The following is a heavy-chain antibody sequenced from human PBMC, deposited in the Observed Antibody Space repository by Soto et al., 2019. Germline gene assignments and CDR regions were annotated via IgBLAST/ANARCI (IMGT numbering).Heavy chain of an antibody. CDR1: GVSLKTYY. J-gene: IGHJ6*03. CDR3: ARVAVISYYNQMDV. V-gene: IGHV4-59*01. Sequence: QVHLQESGPGLVRPSETLSLTCTVSGVSLKTYYWSWIRLPPGGGLEWIGYIFSSGSPNYNPSLRSRVTMSGETSNNQFSLKMSSVTAADTAVYYCARVAVISYYNQMDVWGKGTTVTVSS. D-gene: IGHD3-10*01. CDR2: IFSSGSP.